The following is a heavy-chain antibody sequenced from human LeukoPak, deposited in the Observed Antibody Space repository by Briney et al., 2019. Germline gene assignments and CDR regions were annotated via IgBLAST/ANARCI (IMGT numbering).Heavy chain of an antibody. CDR3: ARGGDNWNDRPFDP. CDR1: GFTFSSYW. CDR2: INSDGSST. D-gene: IGHD1-1*01. Sequence: PGGSLRLSCAASGFTFSSYWMHWVRQAPGKGLVWVSRINSDGSSTSYADSVKGRFTISRDNSKNTLYLQMNSLRAEDTAVYYCARGGDNWNDRPFDPWGQGTLVTVSS. V-gene: IGHV3-74*01. J-gene: IGHJ5*02.